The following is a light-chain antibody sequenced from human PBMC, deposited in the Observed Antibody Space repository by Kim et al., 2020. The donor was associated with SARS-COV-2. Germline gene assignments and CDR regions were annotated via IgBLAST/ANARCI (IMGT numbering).Light chain of an antibody. Sequence: ASVGDRVTITCRASQSISSWLAWYQQKTGKAPKLLIYDASSLESGVPSRFSGSGSGTEFTLTISSLQPDDFATYYCQQYNSYQGTFGQGTKLEI. CDR3: QQYNSYQGT. CDR1: QSISSW. V-gene: IGKV1-5*01. J-gene: IGKJ2*02. CDR2: DAS.